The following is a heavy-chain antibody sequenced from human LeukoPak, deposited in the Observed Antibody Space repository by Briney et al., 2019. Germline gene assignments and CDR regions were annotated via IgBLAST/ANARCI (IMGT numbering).Heavy chain of an antibody. V-gene: IGHV4-38-2*02. CDR3: ARGVTTVVTPDY. Sequence: SETLSLTCTVSGYSISSGYYWGWIRQPPGKGLEWIGSIYHSGSIYYNPSLRSRVTISVDTSKNQFSLKLSSVTAADTAVYYCARGVTTVVTPDYWGQGTLVTVSS. CDR2: IYHSGSI. CDR1: GYSISSGYY. D-gene: IGHD4-23*01. J-gene: IGHJ4*02.